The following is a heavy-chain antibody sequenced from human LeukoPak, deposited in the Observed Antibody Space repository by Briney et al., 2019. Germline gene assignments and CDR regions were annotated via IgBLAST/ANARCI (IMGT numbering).Heavy chain of an antibody. D-gene: IGHD6-6*01. CDR3: ARRYSTSSVEDFDY. V-gene: IGHV3-7*01. CDR1: GFTFSSYW. J-gene: IGHJ4*02. CDR2: IKQDGSEK. Sequence: GGSLRLSCAASGFTFSSYWMSWVRQAPGKGLEWVANIKQDGSEKYYVDSVKGRFTISRDNAKNSLYLQMNSLRAEDTAVYYCARRYSTSSVEDFDYWGQGTLVTVSS.